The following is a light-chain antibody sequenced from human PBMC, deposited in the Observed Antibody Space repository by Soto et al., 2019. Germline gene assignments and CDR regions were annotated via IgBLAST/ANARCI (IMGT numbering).Light chain of an antibody. V-gene: IGLV1-40*01. J-gene: IGLJ1*01. CDR3: QSYDSSLSSYV. Sequence: SVLTQPPSVSGAPGQRVTISCTGSSSNIGAGYDVHWYQQLPGTAPKLLIYANRNRPAGVPDRFSASKSGTSASLAIAGLQAEDEADYYCQSYDSSLSSYVFGTGTKVTV. CDR2: ANR. CDR1: SSNIGAGYD.